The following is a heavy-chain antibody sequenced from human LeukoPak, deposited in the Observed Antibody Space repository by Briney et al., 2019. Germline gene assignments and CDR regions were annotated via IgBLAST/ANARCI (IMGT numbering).Heavy chain of an antibody. J-gene: IGHJ4*02. CDR1: GGSISNGGYY. V-gene: IGHV4-31*03. Sequence: PSETLSLTCTVSGGSISNGGYYWSWTRQHPGKGLEWIGYIYYSGSIYYNPSLKSRVTISLDTSKNQFSLKLSSVTAADTAVYYCARALIYYDSRGSQGNYFDYWGQGTLVTVSS. CDR3: ARALIYYDSRGSQGNYFDY. D-gene: IGHD3-22*01. CDR2: IYYSGSI.